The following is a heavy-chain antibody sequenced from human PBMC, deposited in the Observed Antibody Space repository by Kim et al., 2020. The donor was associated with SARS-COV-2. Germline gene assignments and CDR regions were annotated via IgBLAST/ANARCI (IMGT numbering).Heavy chain of an antibody. CDR2: IYPGDSDT. CDR1: GYSFTSYW. D-gene: IGHD3-10*01. Sequence: GESLKISCKGSGYSFTSYWIGWVRQMPGKGLEWMGIIYPGDSDTRYSPSFQGQVTISADKSISTAYLQWSSLKASDTAMYYCARHVHYYGSGSYSFYYYGMDVWGQGTTVTVSS. V-gene: IGHV5-51*01. J-gene: IGHJ6*02. CDR3: ARHVHYYGSGSYSFYYYGMDV.